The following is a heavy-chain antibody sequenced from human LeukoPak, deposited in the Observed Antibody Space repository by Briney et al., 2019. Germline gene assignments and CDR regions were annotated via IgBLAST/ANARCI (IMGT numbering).Heavy chain of an antibody. J-gene: IGHJ4*02. Sequence: GGSLRLSCAASGFTFSSYAMSWVRQAPGKGLEWVSAISGSGGSTYYADSVKGRFTISRDNSKNTLYLQMNSLRAEDTAVYYCFARPGLLLSESNGFVYWGQGTLVTVSS. V-gene: IGHV3-23*01. CDR3: FARPGLLLSESNGFVY. CDR2: ISGSGGST. CDR1: GFTFSSYA. D-gene: IGHD4-11*01.